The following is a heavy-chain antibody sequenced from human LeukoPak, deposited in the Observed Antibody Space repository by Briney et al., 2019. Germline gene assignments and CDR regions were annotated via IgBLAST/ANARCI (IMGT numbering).Heavy chain of an antibody. CDR3: AKTFLSEYSSHERDY. CDR2: ISYDGSNK. D-gene: IGHD6-6*01. CDR1: GFTFSSYG. Sequence: GGSLRLSCAASGFTFSSYGMHWVRQAPGKGLEWVAVISYDGSNKYYADSVKGRFTISRDNSKNTLYLQMNSLRAEDTAVYYCAKTFLSEYSSHERDYWGQGTLVTVSS. J-gene: IGHJ4*02. V-gene: IGHV3-30*18.